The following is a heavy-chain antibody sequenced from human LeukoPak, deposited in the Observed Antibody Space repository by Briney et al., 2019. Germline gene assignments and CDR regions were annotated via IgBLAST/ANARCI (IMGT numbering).Heavy chain of an antibody. CDR1: GGSISSGGYY. V-gene: IGHV4-30-2*01. D-gene: IGHD2-15*01. CDR3: ARQHSHSPTSFES. Sequence: PSQTLSLTCTVSGGSISSGGYYWSWIRQPPGKGLEWIGYIYHSGSTYYNPSLKSRVTISVDRSKNQFSLKLSSVTAADTAVCYCARQHSHSPTSFESWGQGTLVTVSS. J-gene: IGHJ4*02. CDR2: IYHSGST.